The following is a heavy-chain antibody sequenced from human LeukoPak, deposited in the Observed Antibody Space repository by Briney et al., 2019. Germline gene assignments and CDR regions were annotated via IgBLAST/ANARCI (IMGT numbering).Heavy chain of an antibody. J-gene: IGHJ4*02. D-gene: IGHD6-13*01. Sequence: GGSLRLSCAASGFTFSSYSMNWVRQAPGKGLELVSSISSSSSYIYYADSVKGRFTISRDNAKNSLYLQMNSLRAEDTAVYYCATLTSSSWVDYWGQGTLVTVSS. V-gene: IGHV3-21*01. CDR1: GFTFSSYS. CDR3: ATLTSSSWVDY. CDR2: ISSSSSYI.